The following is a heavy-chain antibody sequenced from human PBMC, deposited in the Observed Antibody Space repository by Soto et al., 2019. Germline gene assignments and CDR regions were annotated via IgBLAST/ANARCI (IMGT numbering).Heavy chain of an antibody. CDR2: IYYSGCT. D-gene: IGHD1-1*01. V-gene: IGHV4-59*01. CDR3: ATGVNASRNFWAKWFDP. J-gene: IGHJ5*02. CDR1: GGSISSYY. Sequence: SETLSLTCTVSGGSISSYYWSWIRQPPGKGLEWIGYIYYSGCTNYNPSLKSRVTISVDTSKNQFSLKLSSLSAADTAVYYCATGVNASRNFWAKWFDPWGQGTLVTVSS.